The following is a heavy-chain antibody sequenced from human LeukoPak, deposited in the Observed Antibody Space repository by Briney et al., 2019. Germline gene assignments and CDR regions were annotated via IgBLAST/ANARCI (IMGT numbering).Heavy chain of an antibody. J-gene: IGHJ3*02. Sequence: PSETLSLTCAVYGGSFSGYYWSWIRQPPGKGLEWIGEINHSGSTNYNPSLKSRVTISVDTSKNQFSLKLSSVTAADTAVYYCARDGAVDILTGYGAFDMWGQGTMVTVSS. CDR2: INHSGST. CDR3: ARDGAVDILTGYGAFDM. D-gene: IGHD3-9*01. V-gene: IGHV4-34*01. CDR1: GGSFSGYY.